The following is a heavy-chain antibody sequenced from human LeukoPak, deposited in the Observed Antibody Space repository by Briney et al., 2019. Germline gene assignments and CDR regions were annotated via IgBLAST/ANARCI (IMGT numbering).Heavy chain of an antibody. CDR3: ARDRSGMDV. J-gene: IGHJ6*02. V-gene: IGHV4-59*01. CDR1: GDSIGSYY. CDR2: IYYSGST. Sequence: SETLSLTCTVSGDSIGSYYWSWSRQPPGKGLEWIGYIYYSGSTNYNPSLKSRVTTSVDTSKNQVSLNLSSVTAADTAVYYCARDRSGMDVWGQGTTVTVSS.